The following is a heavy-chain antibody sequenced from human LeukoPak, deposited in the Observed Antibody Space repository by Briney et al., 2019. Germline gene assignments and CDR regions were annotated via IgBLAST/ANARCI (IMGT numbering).Heavy chain of an antibody. CDR2: IYYSGST. D-gene: IGHD5-18*01. CDR1: GGSISSYY. CDR3: ARVGYSQGWRGRGYYYMDV. V-gene: IGHV4-59*01. Sequence: SETLSLTCTVSGGSISSYYWSWIRQPPGKGLEWIGYIYYSGSTNYNPSLKSRVTMSVDTSKNQFSLKLSSVTAADTAVYYCARVGYSQGWRGRGYYYMDVWGIGTTVTISS. J-gene: IGHJ6*03.